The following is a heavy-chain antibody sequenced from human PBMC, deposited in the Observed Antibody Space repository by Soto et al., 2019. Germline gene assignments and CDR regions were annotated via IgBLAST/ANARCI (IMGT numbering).Heavy chain of an antibody. V-gene: IGHV4-59*01. CDR1: GGSISSYY. Sequence: SETLSLTCTVSGGSISSYYWSWIRQPPGKGLEWIGYIYYSGSTNYNPSLKSRVTISVDTSKNQFSLKLSSVTAADTAVYYCARSLGYCSGGRCWHYPFDYWGQGNLVTVSS. D-gene: IGHD2-15*01. CDR3: ARSLGYCSGGRCWHYPFDY. CDR2: IYYSGST. J-gene: IGHJ4*02.